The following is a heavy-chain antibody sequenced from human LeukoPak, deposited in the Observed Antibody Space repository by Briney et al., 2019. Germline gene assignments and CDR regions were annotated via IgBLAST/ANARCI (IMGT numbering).Heavy chain of an antibody. V-gene: IGHV3-23*01. CDR3: AKDPIQWFGELSLYFDY. CDR2: ISGSGGST. Sequence: PSGGSLRLSCAASGFTFSSYAMSWVRQAPGKGLEWVSAISGSGGSTYYADSVKGRFTISRDNSKNTLYLQMNSLRAEDTAVYYCAKDPIQWFGELSLYFDYWGQGTLVTVSS. CDR1: GFTFSSYA. J-gene: IGHJ4*02. D-gene: IGHD3-10*01.